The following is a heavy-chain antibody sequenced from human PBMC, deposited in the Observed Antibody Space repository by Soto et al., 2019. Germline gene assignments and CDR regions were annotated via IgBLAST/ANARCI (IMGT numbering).Heavy chain of an antibody. J-gene: IGHJ4*02. D-gene: IGHD6-19*01. CDR2: VSHDGRNT. CDR3: AKGGRQWLVTSDFNY. V-gene: IGHV3-30*18. Sequence: VQLVESGGGVVQPGRSLRLSCAASGFTFSDYAMHWVRQAPGKGLEWVAVVSHDGRNTHYADSVKGRFTISRDSSKDTVSLKMPSMIAEDTAVYYFAKGGRQWLVTSDFNYSGQGALVTVSS. CDR1: GFTFSDYA.